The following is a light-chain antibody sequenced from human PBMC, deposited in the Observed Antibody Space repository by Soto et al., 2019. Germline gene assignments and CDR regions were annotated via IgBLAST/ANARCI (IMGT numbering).Light chain of an antibody. J-gene: IGKJ1*01. Sequence: DIQMTQSPSTLSASVGDRVTITCRASQSISSWLAWYQQTPGKAPKLLIYKASSLEGGVPSRFSCSGSGTEFTLTISSLQPDDFATYYCQQYNSYWTFGQGTKVEIK. CDR1: QSISSW. V-gene: IGKV1-5*03. CDR3: QQYNSYWT. CDR2: KAS.